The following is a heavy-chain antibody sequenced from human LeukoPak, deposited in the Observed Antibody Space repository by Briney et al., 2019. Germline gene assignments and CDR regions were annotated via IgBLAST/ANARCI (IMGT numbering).Heavy chain of an antibody. V-gene: IGHV4-34*01. CDR3: ARGSRRCSSTSCQGYWFDP. CDR2: INHSGST. CDR1: GGSFSGYY. Sequence: RSETLSLTCAVYGGSFSGYYWSWIRQPPGKGLEWIGEINHSGSTNYNPSLKSRVTISVDTSKNQFSLKLSSVTAADTAVYYCARGSRRCSSTSCQGYWFDPWGQGTLVTVSS. J-gene: IGHJ5*02. D-gene: IGHD2-2*01.